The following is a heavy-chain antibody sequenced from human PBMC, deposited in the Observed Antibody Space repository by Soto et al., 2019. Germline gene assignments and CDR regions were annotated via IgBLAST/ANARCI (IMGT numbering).Heavy chain of an antibody. CDR3: ARDTNYYASGSGVDY. Sequence: GGSLRLSCAASGFTFSSYSMTWVRQAPGKGLEWVSSITSSSTYIHYGDSVKGRFTISRDNAKNSLNLQMNSLRAEDTAVYFCARDTNYYASGSGVDYWGQGILVTVSS. J-gene: IGHJ4*02. CDR1: GFTFSSYS. V-gene: IGHV3-21*01. D-gene: IGHD3-10*01. CDR2: ITSSSTYI.